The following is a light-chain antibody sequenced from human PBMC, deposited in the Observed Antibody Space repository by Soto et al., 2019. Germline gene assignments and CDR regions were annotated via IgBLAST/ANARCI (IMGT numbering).Light chain of an antibody. CDR2: SNN. CDR1: SSNIGNHF. Sequence: QSVLTQPPSASGTPGQRVTISCSGSSSNIGNHFVYWYQHLPGTAPKLLIYSNNQRPSGVPDRFSASKSGTSASLAISGLRSEDDADYYCATWDDSLNGRIFGGGTKVTVL. CDR3: ATWDDSLNGRI. V-gene: IGLV1-47*01. J-gene: IGLJ2*01.